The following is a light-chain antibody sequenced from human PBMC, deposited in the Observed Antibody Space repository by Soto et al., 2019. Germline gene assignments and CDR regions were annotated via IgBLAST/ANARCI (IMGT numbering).Light chain of an antibody. CDR2: DVT. J-gene: IGLJ2*01. V-gene: IGLV2-14*01. CDR1: SSDVGGYDY. Sequence: QSVLTQSASVSGSPGQSITISCTGTSSDVGGYDYVCWYQQHPGKAPKLMIYDVTNRPSGVSNRFSGSKSGNTASLSISGLQAEDEADYYCSSYTSTSTVVFGGGTKLTVL. CDR3: SSYTSTSTVV.